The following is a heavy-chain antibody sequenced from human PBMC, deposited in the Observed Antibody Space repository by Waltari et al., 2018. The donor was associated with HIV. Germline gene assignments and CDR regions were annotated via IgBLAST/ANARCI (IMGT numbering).Heavy chain of an antibody. J-gene: IGHJ5*02. CDR2: IYHIGST. CDR3: ARASSDILEWLPINDNWFDP. V-gene: IGHV4-38-2*02. CDR1: GYSISSGYY. Sequence: QVQLQESGPGLVKPSETLSLTCTVSGYSISSGYYWGWIRQPPGKGLEWIGSIYHIGSTDYNPSLKSRVTISVDTSKNQFSLKLSSVTAADTAVYYCARASSDILEWLPINDNWFDPWGQGTLVTVSS. D-gene: IGHD3-3*01.